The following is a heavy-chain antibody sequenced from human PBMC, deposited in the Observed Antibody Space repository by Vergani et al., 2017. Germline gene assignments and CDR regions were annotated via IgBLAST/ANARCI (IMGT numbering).Heavy chain of an antibody. Sequence: QVQLVESGGGVVQPGRSLRLSCAASGFTFSSYAMHWVRQAPGKGLEWVAVISYDGSNKYYADSVKGRFTISRDNSKNTLYLQMNSLRAEDTAVYYCARDPGWIQLWDGHPYLDYWGQGTLVTVSS. D-gene: IGHD5-18*01. V-gene: IGHV3-30-3*01. CDR2: ISYDGSNK. CDR3: ARDPGWIQLWDGHPYLDY. J-gene: IGHJ4*02. CDR1: GFTFSSYA.